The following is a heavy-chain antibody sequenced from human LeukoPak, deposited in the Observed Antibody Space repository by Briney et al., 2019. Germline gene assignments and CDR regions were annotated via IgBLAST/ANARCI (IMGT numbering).Heavy chain of an antibody. V-gene: IGHV3-7*03. CDR2: IKEDGSER. CDR3: ARDPAKFWSGHDY. CDR1: GFTFSSYW. J-gene: IGHJ4*02. Sequence: GGSLRLSCAASGFTFSSYWMTWARQAPGKGLEWVANIKEDGSERFYVDSVKGRFTISRDNAKNSVYLQMDSLRADDTAVYYCARDPAKFWSGHDYWGQGTLVTVSS. D-gene: IGHD3-3*01.